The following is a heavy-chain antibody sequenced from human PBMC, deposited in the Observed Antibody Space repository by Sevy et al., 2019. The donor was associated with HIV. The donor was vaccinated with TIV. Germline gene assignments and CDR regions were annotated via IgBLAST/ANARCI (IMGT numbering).Heavy chain of an antibody. V-gene: IGHV3-23*01. CDR1: GFTFSSYA. Sequence: GGSLRLSCAASGFTFSSYAMSWVRQAPGKGLEWVSAISGSGGSTYYADSVKGRFTISRDNSKNTLYLQMNSLRAEDTVVYYCAKDPIKTHGDPNYYYYYMDVWGKGTTVTVSS. J-gene: IGHJ6*03. D-gene: IGHD4-17*01. CDR2: ISGSGGST. CDR3: AKDPIKTHGDPNYYYYYMDV.